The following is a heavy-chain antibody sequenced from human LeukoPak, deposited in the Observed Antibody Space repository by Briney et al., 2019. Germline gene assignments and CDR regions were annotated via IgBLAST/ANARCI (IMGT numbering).Heavy chain of an antibody. D-gene: IGHD1-1*01. CDR3: ARGPNSNWTGLDF. CDR2: ISPTGSTT. J-gene: IGHJ4*02. CDR1: GFTFGNYW. Sequence: PGGSLRLSCAASGFTFGNYWMHWVRQAPGKGLVWVSRISPTGSTTSYADSVKGRFTVSRDNAKNTLYLQVNNLRAEDTAVYYCARGPNSNWTGLDFWGQGTLLTVSS. V-gene: IGHV3-74*01.